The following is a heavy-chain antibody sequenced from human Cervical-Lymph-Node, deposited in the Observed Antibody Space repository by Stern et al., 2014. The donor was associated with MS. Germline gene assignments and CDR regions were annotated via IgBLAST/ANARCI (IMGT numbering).Heavy chain of an antibody. Sequence: VQLVESGAEVKKPGASVKVSCKASGYTFTSYYMNWVRQAPGQGLEWMGIINPSGGSTSYAQKFQGRVTMTMDTSTSTVYMELGSLRAEDTAGYYCARGWDDYGDYWGQGTLVTVSS. D-gene: IGHD4-17*01. CDR3: ARGWDDYGDY. CDR2: INPSGGST. CDR1: GYTFTSYY. V-gene: IGHV1-46*01. J-gene: IGHJ4*02.